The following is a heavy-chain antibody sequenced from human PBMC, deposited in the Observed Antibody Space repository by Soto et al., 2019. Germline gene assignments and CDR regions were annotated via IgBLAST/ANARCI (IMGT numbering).Heavy chain of an antibody. J-gene: IGHJ5*02. CDR1: GFTFSSYA. CDR3: AKDLGSSWSRDWFDP. D-gene: IGHD6-13*01. V-gene: IGHV3-23*01. Sequence: EVQLLESGGGLVQPGGSLRLSCAASGFTFSSYAMSWVRQAPGKGLEWVSAISGSVGSTYYEDSVKGRFTISRDNSKNTLYLQMNSLRAEDTAVYYCAKDLGSSWSRDWFDPWGQGTLVTVSS. CDR2: ISGSVGST.